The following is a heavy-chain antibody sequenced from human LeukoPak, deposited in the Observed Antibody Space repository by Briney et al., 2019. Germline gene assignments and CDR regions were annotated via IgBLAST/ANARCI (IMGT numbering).Heavy chain of an antibody. D-gene: IGHD6-13*01. CDR2: IYYSGST. CDR3: ARGRSWSFDY. V-gene: IGHV4-30-4*01. J-gene: IGHJ4*02. CDR1: GGSISSGDYY. Sequence: SETLSLTCTVSGGSISSGDYYWCWIRQPQGKGLEWIGYIYYSGSTYYNPSLKSRVTISVDTSKNQFSLKLSSVTAADTAVYYCARGRSWSFDYWGQGTLVTVSS.